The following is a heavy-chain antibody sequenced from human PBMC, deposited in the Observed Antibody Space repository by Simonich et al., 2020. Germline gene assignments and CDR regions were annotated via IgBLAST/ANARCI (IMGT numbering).Heavy chain of an antibody. CDR2: MSVNSGGI. CDR3: AKDSGYCSGGSCYYFDY. V-gene: IGHV3-9*01. Sequence: EVQLVESGGGLVQPGRSLRLSCAASGFTFDDYAMHWVRQGPWEVLEGGSGMSVNSGGIGYADSVKGRFTISRDNAKNSLYLQMNSLRAEDTALYYCAKDSGYCSGGSCYYFDYWGQGTLVTVSS. D-gene: IGHD2-15*01. J-gene: IGHJ4*02. CDR1: GFTFDDYA.